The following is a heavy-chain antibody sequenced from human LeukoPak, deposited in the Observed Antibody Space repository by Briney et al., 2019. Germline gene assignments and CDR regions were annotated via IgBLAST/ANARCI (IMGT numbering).Heavy chain of an antibody. CDR3: AREIFGSGSYPDL. CDR1: GFAFNTYA. D-gene: IGHD3-10*01. Sequence: GGSLRLSCAASGFAFNTYAMHWVRQAPGQGLEWVALIWHDGSHKFYSNSVRGQFTISRDNSKTTVSLQMNNLRPEDTAVYYCAREIFGSGSYPDLWGQGTLVTVSS. V-gene: IGHV3-33*01. J-gene: IGHJ5*02. CDR2: IWHDGSHK.